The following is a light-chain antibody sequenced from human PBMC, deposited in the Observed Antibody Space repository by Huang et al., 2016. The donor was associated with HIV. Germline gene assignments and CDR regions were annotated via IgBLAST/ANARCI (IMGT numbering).Light chain of an antibody. CDR2: DAS. Sequence: EIILTQSPATLSLSPGERATLSCRASQSGSSYLAWYQQNPGRAPRRLIYDASYRATGIPARCSGSGSGRDFTLTISSLEPEDFAVYYCQQRSNRPPLTFGGGTKVEIK. V-gene: IGKV3-11*02. CDR3: QQRSNRPPLT. J-gene: IGKJ4*01. CDR1: QSGSSY.